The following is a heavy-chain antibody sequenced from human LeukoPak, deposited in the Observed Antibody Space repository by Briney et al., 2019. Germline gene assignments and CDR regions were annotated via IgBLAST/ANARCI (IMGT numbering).Heavy chain of an antibody. CDR1: GYTFTGYY. CDR3: AREDRVWGIYRPP. V-gene: IGHV1-2*06. D-gene: IGHD3-16*02. CDR2: INPNSGGT. Sequence: ASXXVSCKASGYTFTGYYMHWVRQAPGQGREWMGRINPNSGGTNYAQKFQGRVTMTRDKSISTAYMELSRLRSDDTAVYYCAREDRVWGIYRPPWGQGTLVTVSS. J-gene: IGHJ5*02.